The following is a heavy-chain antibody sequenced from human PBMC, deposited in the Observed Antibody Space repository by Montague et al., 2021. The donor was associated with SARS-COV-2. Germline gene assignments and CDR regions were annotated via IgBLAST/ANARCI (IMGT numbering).Heavy chain of an antibody. CDR1: GGSFSAYY. D-gene: IGHD1-7*01. Sequence: SETLSLTCAVYGGSFSAYYWSWIRQPPGRGLEWIGEINHGGTTNYKSSLESRLSMSVDTSKNQFSLNLSSVTAADTAVYSCSRTYRGTFDFWGQGILVTVSS. V-gene: IGHV4-34*01. CDR2: INHGGTT. CDR3: SRTYRGTFDF. J-gene: IGHJ4*02.